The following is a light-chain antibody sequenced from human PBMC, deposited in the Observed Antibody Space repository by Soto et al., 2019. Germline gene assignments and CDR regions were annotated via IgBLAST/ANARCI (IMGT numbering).Light chain of an antibody. J-gene: IGKJ4*01. V-gene: IGKV3D-20*02. CDR2: GAS. Sequence: EIVLTQSPGTLSLSPGERATLSCRASQSVSSSYLAWYQQKPGQAPRLLIYGASSRATGIPARFSGSGSGTDFTLTITSLEPEDFAVYYCQQRSNWPHTFGGGTKVDI. CDR3: QQRSNWPHT. CDR1: QSVSSSY.